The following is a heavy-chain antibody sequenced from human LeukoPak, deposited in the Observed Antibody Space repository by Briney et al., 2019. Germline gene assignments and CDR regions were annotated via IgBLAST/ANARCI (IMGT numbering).Heavy chain of an antibody. V-gene: IGHV1-3*01. J-gene: IGHJ5*02. CDR1: GYTFTSYA. D-gene: IGHD3-10*01. CDR2: INAGNGNT. Sequence: ASVKVSRKASGYTFTSYAMHWVRQAPGQRLEWMGWINAGNGNTKYSQKFQGRVTITRDTSASTAYMELSSLRSEDTAVYYCARVALVRGVILWFDPWGQGTLVTASS. CDR3: ARVALVRGVILWFDP.